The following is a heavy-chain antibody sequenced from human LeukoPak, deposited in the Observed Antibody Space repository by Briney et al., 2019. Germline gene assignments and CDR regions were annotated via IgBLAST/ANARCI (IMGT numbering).Heavy chain of an antibody. CDR1: GGSIGSYY. V-gene: IGHV4-59*01. D-gene: IGHD3-22*01. CDR3: ASLFYYDSSGYSYYFDY. J-gene: IGHJ4*02. Sequence: PSETLSLTCTVSGGSIGSYYWSWIRQPPGKGLEWIGHIYHSGSTNYNPSLKSRVTISVDTSKNQFSLKLSSVTAADTALYYCASLFYYDSSGYSYYFDYWGQGTLVTVSS. CDR2: IYHSGST.